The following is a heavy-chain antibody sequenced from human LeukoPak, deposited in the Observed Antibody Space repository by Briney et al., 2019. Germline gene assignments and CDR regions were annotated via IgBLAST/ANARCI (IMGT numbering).Heavy chain of an antibody. CDR2: ISSSSIYI. J-gene: IGHJ3*02. CDR1: GFTFSTYS. D-gene: IGHD4-17*01. CDR3: AGINDYGDPTGAFDI. V-gene: IGHV3-21*01. Sequence: GGSLRLSCAASGFTFSTYSMNWVRQAPGKGLEWVSSISSSSIYIHYADSVKGRFTISRDNAKNSLFLQMNSLRAEDTAVYYCAGINDYGDPTGAFDIWGQGTMVTVSS.